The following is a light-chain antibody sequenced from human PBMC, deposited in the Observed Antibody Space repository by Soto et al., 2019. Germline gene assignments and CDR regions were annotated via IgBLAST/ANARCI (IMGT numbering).Light chain of an antibody. CDR2: QVT. V-gene: IGKV2-30*02. CDR1: QDLVHNDGNSY. CDR3: MQGTHSPHT. J-gene: IGKJ2*01. Sequence: DVVMTQSPLSLPVTPGQPASISCRSSQDLVHNDGNSYLVWFQQRPGQSPRRLIYQVTKRDSGVPDRFSGSGSVTDFTLKINKVEAEDVGVYYCMQGTHSPHTFGQGTKLEIQ.